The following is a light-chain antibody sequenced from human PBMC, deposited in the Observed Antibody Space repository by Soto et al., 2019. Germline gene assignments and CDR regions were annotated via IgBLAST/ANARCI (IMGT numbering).Light chain of an antibody. Sequence: EIVMTQSPVTLSVSPGERATLSCRASQSVDTYLAWYQHRPGQAPRLLIYDASNRATGISDRFSGSGSGTDFTLTISRLEPEDFAVYYCQQYGSSPPITFGPGTKVDIK. CDR3: QQYGSSPPIT. CDR2: DAS. CDR1: QSVDTY. V-gene: IGKV3-20*01. J-gene: IGKJ3*01.